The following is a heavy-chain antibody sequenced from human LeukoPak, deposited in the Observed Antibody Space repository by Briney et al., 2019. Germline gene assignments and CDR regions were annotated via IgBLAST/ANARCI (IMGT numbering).Heavy chain of an antibody. CDR2: ISYDGSNK. CDR1: GFTFSSYA. J-gene: IGHJ4*02. CDR3: AGAGFDY. V-gene: IGHV3-30*04. D-gene: IGHD3-16*01. Sequence: GGSRRLSCAASGFTFSSYAMHWVRQAPGKGLEWVAVISYDGSNKYYADSVKGRFTISRDNSKNTLYLQMNSLRAEDTAVYYCAGAGFDYWGQGTLVTVSS.